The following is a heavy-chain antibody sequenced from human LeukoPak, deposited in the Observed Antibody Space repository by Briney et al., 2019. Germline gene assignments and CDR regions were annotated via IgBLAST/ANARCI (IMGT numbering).Heavy chain of an antibody. D-gene: IGHD5-18*01. J-gene: IGHJ4*02. CDR1: GFTFSSYG. Sequence: GRSLRLSCAASGFTFSSYGMHWVRQAPGKGLEWVAVISYDGSNKYYADSVKGRFTISRDNSKNTLYLQMNSLRAEDTAVYYCARLSRGYSYGGFDYWGQGTLVTVSS. V-gene: IGHV3-30*03. CDR2: ISYDGSNK. CDR3: ARLSRGYSYGGFDY.